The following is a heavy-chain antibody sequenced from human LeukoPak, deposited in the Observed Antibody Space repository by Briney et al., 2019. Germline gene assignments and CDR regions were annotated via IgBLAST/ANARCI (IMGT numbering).Heavy chain of an antibody. J-gene: IGHJ5*02. V-gene: IGHV4-34*01. D-gene: IGHD3-10*01. CDR1: GGSFSGYY. Sequence: SETLSLTCAINGGSFSGYYWSWIREPPGKELEWIGEINHSGSTNYNPSLKSRVTISVDTSKNQFSLKLSSVTAADTAIYYCARQGIRYGSESYYMRGWFDPWGQGTLVTVSS. CDR3: ARQGIRYGSESYYMRGWFDP. CDR2: INHSGST.